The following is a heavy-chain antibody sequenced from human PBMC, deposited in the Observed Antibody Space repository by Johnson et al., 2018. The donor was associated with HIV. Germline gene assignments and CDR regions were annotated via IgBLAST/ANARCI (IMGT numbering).Heavy chain of an antibody. Sequence: QVQLVESGGGLVQPGRSLRLSCAASGFTFSSYAMHWVRQAPGKGLEWVAVISYDGSNKYYADSVKGRFTISRDNSKNTLYLQMGSLSAEDLAVYYCAKDLYISSWTNDAFDIWGQVTMVTVSS. J-gene: IGHJ3*02. D-gene: IGHD6-13*01. CDR2: ISYDGSNK. CDR3: AKDLYISSWTNDAFDI. V-gene: IGHV3-30*14. CDR1: GFTFSSYA.